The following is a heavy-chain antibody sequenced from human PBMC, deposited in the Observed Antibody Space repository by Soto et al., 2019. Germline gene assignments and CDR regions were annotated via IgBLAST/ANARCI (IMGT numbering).Heavy chain of an antibody. D-gene: IGHD4-17*01. CDR2: ISGSGGST. CDR3: AKDTDATVTPHFDL. J-gene: IGHJ2*01. Sequence: GGSLRLSCAASGFTFSSYAMSWVRQAPGKGLEWVSAISGSGGSTHYADSVKGRFTISRDNSKNTLYLQMNSLRAEDTAVYYCAKDTDATVTPHFDLWGRGTLVTSPQ. CDR1: GFTFSSYA. V-gene: IGHV3-23*01.